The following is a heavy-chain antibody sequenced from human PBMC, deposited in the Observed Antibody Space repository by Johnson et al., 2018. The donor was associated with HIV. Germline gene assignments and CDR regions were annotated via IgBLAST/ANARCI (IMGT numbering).Heavy chain of an antibody. D-gene: IGHD3-10*01. Sequence: VQLVESGGGLVQPGGSLRLSCAASGFTVSSSYMSWVRQAPGKGLEWVSVISSGDRAFYGDSVKGRFTISRDNSKNTLHLQMTTLRAEDTAVYYCARGTITLIRGVIGFDIWGQGTMVTVSS. CDR1: GFTVSSSY. V-gene: IGHV3-66*01. CDR3: ARGTITLIRGVIGFDI. CDR2: ISSGDRA. J-gene: IGHJ3*02.